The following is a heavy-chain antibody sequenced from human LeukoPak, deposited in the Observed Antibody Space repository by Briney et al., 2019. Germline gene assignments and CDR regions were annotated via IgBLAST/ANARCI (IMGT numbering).Heavy chain of an antibody. CDR1: GFTFSHHD. Sequence: SGGSLRLSCAASGFTFSHHDKSCLRDATGEGLEGVRGFIGSGGSTVYADSVKGRFTISRDNSKNTLYLQMSSLRAEDTAVYYCARLPGGRQLNWGQGTLVTVSS. CDR2: FIGSGGST. J-gene: IGHJ4*02. V-gene: IGHV3-23*01. D-gene: IGHD1-1*01. CDR3: ARLPGGRQLN.